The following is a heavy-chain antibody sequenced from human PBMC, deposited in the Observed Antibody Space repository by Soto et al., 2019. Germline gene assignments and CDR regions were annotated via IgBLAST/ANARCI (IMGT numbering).Heavy chain of an antibody. D-gene: IGHD6-13*01. J-gene: IGHJ4*02. CDR1: GFTFSNAW. Sequence: PGGSLRLSCAASGFTFSNAWMSWVRQAPGKGLEWVGRIKSKTDGGTTDYAAPVKGRFTISRDDSKNTLYLQMNSLKTEDTAVYYCTTRGILAAAGTGDLFEHDYWGQGTLVTVSS. CDR3: TTRGILAAAGTGDLFEHDY. V-gene: IGHV3-15*01. CDR2: IKSKTDGGTT.